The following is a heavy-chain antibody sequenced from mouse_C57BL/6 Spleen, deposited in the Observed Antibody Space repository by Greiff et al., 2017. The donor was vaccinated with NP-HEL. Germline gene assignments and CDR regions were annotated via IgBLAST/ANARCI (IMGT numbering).Heavy chain of an antibody. CDR3: ARWHYAFYD. V-gene: IGHV1-69*01. Sequence: QVQLQQPGAELVMPGASVKLSCKASGYTFTSYWMHWVKQRPGQGLEWIGEIDPSDSYTNYNQKFKGKSTLTVDKSSSTAYMQLSSLTSEDSAVYYCARWHYAFYDWGQGTTLTVSS. CDR1: GYTFTSYW. CDR2: IDPSDSYT. D-gene: IGHD1-1*01. J-gene: IGHJ2*01.